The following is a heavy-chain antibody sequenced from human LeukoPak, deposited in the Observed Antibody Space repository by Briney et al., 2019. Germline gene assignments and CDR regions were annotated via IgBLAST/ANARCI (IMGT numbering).Heavy chain of an antibody. CDR3: AKGGPGAAAGYDY. J-gene: IGHJ4*02. CDR1: GFTFSSYS. V-gene: IGHV3-9*01. Sequence: GGSLRLSCAASGFTFSSYSMNWVRQAPGKGLEWVSGISWNSGSIGYADSVKGRFTISRDNAKNSLYLQMNSLRAEDTALYYCAKGGPGAAAGYDYWGQGTLVTVSS. CDR2: ISWNSGSI. D-gene: IGHD6-13*01.